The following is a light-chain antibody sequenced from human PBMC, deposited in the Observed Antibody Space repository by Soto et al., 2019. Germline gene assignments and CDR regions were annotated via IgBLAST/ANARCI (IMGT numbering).Light chain of an antibody. CDR2: WAS. J-gene: IGKJ1*01. CDR1: QSVLYSSNNKDY. CDR3: QHYYSGPRR. Sequence: DIVMTQSPDSLAVSLGERATINCKSSQSVLYSSNNKDYLAWYQQKPGQPPKSLIYWASTRESGVPDRFSGSGSDKDFTLTISSLQAEDVAVYYCQHYYSGPRRLGHRTQVDIQ. V-gene: IGKV4-1*01.